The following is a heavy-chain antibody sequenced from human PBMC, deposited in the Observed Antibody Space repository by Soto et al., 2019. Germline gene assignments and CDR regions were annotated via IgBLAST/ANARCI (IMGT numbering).Heavy chain of an antibody. Sequence: SETLPLTCTVSGGSISSVDYYWSWIRQPPGKGLEWIGYIYYSGSTYYNPSLKSRVTISVDTSKNQFSLKLSSVTAADTAVYYCARVPGAFDYWGQGTLVTVSS. J-gene: IGHJ4*02. V-gene: IGHV4-30-4*01. CDR1: GGSISSVDYY. CDR2: IYYSGST. CDR3: ARVPGAFDY.